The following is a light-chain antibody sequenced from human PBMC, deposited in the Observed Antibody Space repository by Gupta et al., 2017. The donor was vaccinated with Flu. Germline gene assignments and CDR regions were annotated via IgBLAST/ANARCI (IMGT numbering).Light chain of an antibody. CDR2: RRN. V-gene: IGLV1-47*01. CDR3: AAWDDSMSGHVV. Sequence: QSVLTQPPSASATPGQRVTISCSGGSSNIGSDYLYWSQQLPGTARKLLISRRNMRPSGGPDGFFGCKYGASAAIAISGLRAEGEADDYCAAWDDSMSGHVVFGGGTKLTVL. J-gene: IGLJ2*01. CDR1: SSNIGSDY.